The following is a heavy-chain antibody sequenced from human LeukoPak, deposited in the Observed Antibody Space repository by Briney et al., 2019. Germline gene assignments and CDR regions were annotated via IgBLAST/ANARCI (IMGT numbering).Heavy chain of an antibody. CDR2: ISSSSSYI. CDR3: ARKYCSGGSCYSAYLYYYYMDV. J-gene: IGHJ6*03. Sequence: GGSLRLSCADSGFTFSSSSMNSVRQAPGKGLEWVSSISSSSSYIYYADSVKGGFTISRDNAKNSLYLQMNSLRAEDTAVYYCARKYCSGGSCYSAYLYYYYMDVWGKGTTVTISS. CDR1: GFTFSSSS. D-gene: IGHD2-15*01. V-gene: IGHV3-21*01.